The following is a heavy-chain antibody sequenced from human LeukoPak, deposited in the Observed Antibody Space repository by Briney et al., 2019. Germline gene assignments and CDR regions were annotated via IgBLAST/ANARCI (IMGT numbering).Heavy chain of an antibody. CDR3: ARGLLRLGELSLLNY. J-gene: IGHJ4*02. CDR1: GYTFTSYG. CDR2: ISAYNGNT. Sequence: ASVKVSCKASGYTFTSYGISWVRQAPGQGLEWMGWISAYNGNTNYAQKLQGRVTMTTDTSTSTAYMELRSLRSDDTAVYYCARGLLRLGELSLLNYWGQGTLVTVSS. D-gene: IGHD3-16*02. V-gene: IGHV1-18*01.